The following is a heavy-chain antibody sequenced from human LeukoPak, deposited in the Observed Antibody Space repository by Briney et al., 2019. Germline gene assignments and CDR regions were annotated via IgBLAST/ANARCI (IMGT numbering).Heavy chain of an antibody. D-gene: IGHD6-19*01. CDR1: GGSLSSGDYY. CDR3: ASLDSSGYWFDP. V-gene: IGHV4-30-4*01. J-gene: IGHJ5*02. Sequence: PSETLSLTCTVSGGSLSSGDYYWRWIRQPPGKGLELLGYIYYSGSTYYNPSLKSRVTISVDTSKNQFSLKLSSVTAADTAVYYCASLDSSGYWFDPWGQGTLVTVSS. CDR2: IYYSGST.